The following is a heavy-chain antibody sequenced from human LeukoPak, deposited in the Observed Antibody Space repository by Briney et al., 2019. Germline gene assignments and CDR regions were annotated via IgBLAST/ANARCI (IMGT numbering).Heavy chain of an antibody. CDR2: IYYSGST. CDR3: ARGDDYYDSSGPDAFDI. D-gene: IGHD3-22*01. J-gene: IGHJ3*02. V-gene: IGHV4-59*01. CDR1: GGSISSYY. Sequence: PSETLSLTCTVSGGSISSYYWSWIRQPPGKGLEWIGYIYYSGSTNYNPSLKSRVTISVDTSKNQFSLKLSSVTAADTAVYYCARGDDYYDSSGPDAFDIWGQGTMVTVSS.